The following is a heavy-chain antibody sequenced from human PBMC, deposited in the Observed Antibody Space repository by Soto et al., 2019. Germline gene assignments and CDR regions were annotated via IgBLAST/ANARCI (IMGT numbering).Heavy chain of an antibody. D-gene: IGHD3-22*01. Sequence: QVQLQESGPGLVKPSETLSLTCTVSGGSISSYYWSWIRQPPGKGLEWIGYIYYSGSTNYNPSLKSRVTISVDXXXXXXXXXXXXXXXXXXXXXYCXRRSGYYGWYFDLWGRGTLVTVSS. CDR1: GGSISSYY. CDR3: XRRSGYYGWYFDL. V-gene: IGHV4-59*01. CDR2: IYYSGST. J-gene: IGHJ2*01.